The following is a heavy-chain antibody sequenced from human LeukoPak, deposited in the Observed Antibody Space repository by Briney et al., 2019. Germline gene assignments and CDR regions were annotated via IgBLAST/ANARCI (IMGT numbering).Heavy chain of an antibody. V-gene: IGHV1-69*13. CDR3: ASRDGSGTYRDY. J-gene: IGHJ4*02. CDR2: IIPIFGTA. D-gene: IGHD3-10*01. CDR1: GYTFINYA. Sequence: ASVKVSCKASGYTFINYAIHWVRQAPGQGLEWMGGIIPIFGTANYAQKFQGRVTITADESTSTAYMELSSLRSEDTAVYYCASRDGSGTYRDYWGQGTLVTVSS.